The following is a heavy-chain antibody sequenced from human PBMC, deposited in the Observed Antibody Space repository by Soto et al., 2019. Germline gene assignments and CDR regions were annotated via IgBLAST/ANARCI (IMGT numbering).Heavy chain of an antibody. D-gene: IGHD3-10*01. V-gene: IGHV4-61*01. CDR1: GDSVTSVSDY. J-gene: IGHJ6*02. CDR2: IYYSGSA. CDR3: ARGVGFGYYYYHMDL. Sequence: SETLSLTCTVSGDSVTSVSDYWSWIRQPPGKGLEWIGYIYYSGSADYNPSLGSRVTISIDTSKNQFSLKLTSVTAADTAVYYCARGVGFGYYYYHMDLWGQGTTVTVS.